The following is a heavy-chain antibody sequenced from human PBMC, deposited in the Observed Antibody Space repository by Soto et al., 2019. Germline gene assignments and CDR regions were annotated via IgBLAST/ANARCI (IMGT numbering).Heavy chain of an antibody. D-gene: IGHD6-19*01. Sequence: PGESLKISCKGSGYSFTSYWIGWVRQMPGKGLEWMGIIYPGDSDTKYSPSFQGQVTFSADRSISTAYLQWSSLKASDTAMYYCARHGAVAVDPHFDSWGQGTLVTVSS. CDR2: IYPGDSDT. V-gene: IGHV5-51*01. J-gene: IGHJ4*02. CDR1: GYSFTSYW. CDR3: ARHGAVAVDPHFDS.